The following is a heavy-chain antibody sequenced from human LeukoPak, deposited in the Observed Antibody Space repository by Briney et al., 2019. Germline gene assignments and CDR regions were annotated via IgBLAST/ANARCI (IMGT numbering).Heavy chain of an antibody. Sequence: PSETLSLTCTVSDYSISSGYYWGWIRQPPGKGLEWIGNIYHSGSTNYNPSLKSRVTISVDTSKNQFSLKLSSVTAADTAVYYCARDLGDGYNRAFDIWGQGTMVTVSS. V-gene: IGHV4-38-2*02. CDR1: DYSISSGYY. CDR3: ARDLGDGYNRAFDI. CDR2: IYHSGST. D-gene: IGHD5-24*01. J-gene: IGHJ3*02.